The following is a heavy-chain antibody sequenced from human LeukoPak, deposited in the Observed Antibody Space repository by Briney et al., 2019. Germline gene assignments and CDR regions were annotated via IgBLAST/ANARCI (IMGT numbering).Heavy chain of an antibody. J-gene: IGHJ4*02. CDR3: ARGVEPLAASTLAY. D-gene: IGHD1-14*01. CDR1: GFTVITND. V-gene: IGHV3-53*01. CDR2: LYSDGNT. Sequence: GGSLRLSCAASGFTVITNDMNWVRQAPGKGLEWVSVLYSDGNTKYADSVQGRFTISRDNSKNTLYLEMNSLSPDDTAVYYCARGVEPLAASTLAYWGQGTLVTVSS.